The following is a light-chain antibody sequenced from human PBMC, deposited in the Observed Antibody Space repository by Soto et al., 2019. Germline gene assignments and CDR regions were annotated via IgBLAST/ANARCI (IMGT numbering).Light chain of an antibody. V-gene: IGLV2-14*01. CDR2: DVS. CDR3: SSYTSSSHYV. CDR1: SSDVGGYNY. J-gene: IGLJ1*01. Sequence: QSVLTQPASVSGSPGQSITISCTGTSSDVGGYNYVSWYLQHPGKAPKLMIYDVSNRPSGVSNRFSGSKSGNTASLTISGLQAEDEADYYCSSYTSSSHYVFGTVTKLTVL.